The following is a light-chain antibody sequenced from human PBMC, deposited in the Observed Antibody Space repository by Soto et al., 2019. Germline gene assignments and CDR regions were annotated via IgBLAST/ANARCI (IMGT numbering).Light chain of an antibody. J-gene: IGLJ1*01. V-gene: IGLV7-43*01. CDR1: TGAVTSDFH. CDR2: SKR. CDR3: LLYQSGPYV. Sequence: QTVVTQEPSLTVSPGGTVTLTCGSSTGAVTSDFHPNWFQQKPGQAPRALIYSKRNKHSWTPARFSGSLLGGKAALTVSGVQHADEAEYYCLLYQSGPYVFGTGTKLTVL.